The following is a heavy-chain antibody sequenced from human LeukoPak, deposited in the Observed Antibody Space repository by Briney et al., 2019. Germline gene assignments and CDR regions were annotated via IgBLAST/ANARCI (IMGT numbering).Heavy chain of an antibody. D-gene: IGHD2-15*01. CDR3: ARELGYCSGGSCQPDYFDY. J-gene: IGHJ4*02. CDR2: IYHSGST. Sequence: SETLSLTCAVSGYSISSGYYWGWIRQPPGKRLEWIGSIYHSGSTYYNPSLKSRVTISVDTSKDQFSLKLSSVTAADTAVYYCARELGYCSGGSCQPDYFDYWGQGTLVTVSS. CDR1: GYSISSGYY. V-gene: IGHV4-38-2*02.